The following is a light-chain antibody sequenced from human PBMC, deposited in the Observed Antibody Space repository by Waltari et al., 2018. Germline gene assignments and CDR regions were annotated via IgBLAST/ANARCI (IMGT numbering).Light chain of an antibody. J-gene: IGLJ3*02. CDR1: SPHTGRNY. Sequence: QSVLTQPPSASGTPGQRVTISCSGSSPHTGRNYVYWYQQFPGTAPKLLVYRNNERPSGVPDRISGSKSGTSASLAISGLRSEDEADYYCATWDGSLTAWVFGGGTKLTVL. CDR3: ATWDGSLTAWV. CDR2: RNN. V-gene: IGLV1-47*01.